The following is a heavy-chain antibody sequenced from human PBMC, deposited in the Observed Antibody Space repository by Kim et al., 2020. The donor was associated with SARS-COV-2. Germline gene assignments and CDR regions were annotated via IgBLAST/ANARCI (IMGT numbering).Heavy chain of an antibody. D-gene: IGHD2-15*01. CDR2: ISGSGVTS. J-gene: IGHJ6*02. CDR3: TKTGGGGSWPEATYYYGLDV. V-gene: IGHV3-23*01. Sequence: GGSLRLSCVASGFSFKNFAMSWVRQTPGKGLEWVSGISGSGVTSDYAESVKGRFTLSRDNSNNTVFLQMHSLRTEDAAVYFCTKTGGGGSWPEATYYYGLDVWGQGTAVSVS. CDR1: GFSFKNFA.